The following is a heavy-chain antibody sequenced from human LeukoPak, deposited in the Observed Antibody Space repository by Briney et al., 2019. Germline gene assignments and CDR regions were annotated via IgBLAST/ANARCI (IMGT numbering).Heavy chain of an antibody. V-gene: IGHV4-34*01. CDR1: GGSFSGYY. J-gene: IGHJ4*02. CDR2: INHSGRT. CDR3: ARGAYIGRTFDY. Sequence: SETLSLTCAVYGGSFSGYYWSWIRQPPGKGLEWIGEINHSGRTTYNSSLKSRVTISVYTSKNQFSLKLSSVTAADTAVYYCARGAYIGRTFDYWGQGTLVTVSS. D-gene: IGHD3-16*01.